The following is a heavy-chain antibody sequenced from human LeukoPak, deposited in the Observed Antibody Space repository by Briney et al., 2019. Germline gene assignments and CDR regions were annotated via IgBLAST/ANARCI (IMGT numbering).Heavy chain of an antibody. V-gene: IGHV4-39*07. D-gene: IGHD6-19*01. CDR3: AREGIAVAGTQGYYFDY. CDR1: GGSISSSIYY. Sequence: PSETLSLTCIVSGGSISSSIYYWAWVRQPPGKGLEWIGTVFYNGATQYSPSLRSRVTISIDTSTNQFSLKLTSVTAADTAVYYCAREGIAVAGTQGYYFDYWGQGTLVTVSS. CDR2: VFYNGAT. J-gene: IGHJ4*02.